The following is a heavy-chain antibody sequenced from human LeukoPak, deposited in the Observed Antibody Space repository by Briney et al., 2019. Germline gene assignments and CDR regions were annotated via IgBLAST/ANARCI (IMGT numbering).Heavy chain of an antibody. CDR1: GGSISSYY. CDR3: ARVHRLVPGPFHI. D-gene: IGHD6-6*01. Sequence: PSETLSLTCTVSGGSISSYYWSWIRQPPGKGLEWIGNICYSGSTNYNPSLKSRVTISVDTSKNQFSLNLRSVTAADTAVFYCARVHRLVPGPFHIWGQGTMVIVSS. CDR2: ICYSGST. J-gene: IGHJ3*02. V-gene: IGHV4-59*01.